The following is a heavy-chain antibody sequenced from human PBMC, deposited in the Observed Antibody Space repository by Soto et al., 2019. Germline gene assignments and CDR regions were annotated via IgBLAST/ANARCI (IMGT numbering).Heavy chain of an antibody. D-gene: IGHD2-2*01. CDR2: ISSSSSYT. CDR3: ARAYCSSTSCYLDYYYGMDV. CDR1: GFTFSDYY. J-gene: IGHJ6*02. V-gene: IGHV3-11*03. Sequence: GGSLSLSCAASGFTFSDYYMSWIRQAPGKGLERVSYISSSSSYTNYADSVKGRFTISRDNAKNSLYLQMKSLRAEDTAVYYCARAYCSSTSCYLDYYYGMDVWGQGTTVTVSS.